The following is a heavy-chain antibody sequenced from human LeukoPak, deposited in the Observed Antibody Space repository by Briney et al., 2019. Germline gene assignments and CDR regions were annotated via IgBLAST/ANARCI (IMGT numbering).Heavy chain of an antibody. V-gene: IGHV4-39*07. CDR1: GGSISSYY. J-gene: IGHJ4*02. CDR2: IYYSGST. D-gene: IGHD3-3*01. CDR3: ARASTIFGHFAY. Sequence: SETLSLTCTVSGGSISSYYWSWIRQPPGKGLEWIGSIYYSGSTYYNPSLKSRLTISVDTSKNQFSLKLTSVTAADTAVYYCARASTIFGHFAYWGRGTLVTVSS.